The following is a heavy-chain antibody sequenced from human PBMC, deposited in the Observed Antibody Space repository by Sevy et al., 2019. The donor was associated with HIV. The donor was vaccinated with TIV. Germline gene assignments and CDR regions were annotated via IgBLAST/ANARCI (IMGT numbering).Heavy chain of an antibody. CDR1: GGSISSGGYY. Sequence: SETLSLTCTVSGGSISSGGYYWSWIRQHPGKGLEWIGYIYYSGSTYYNPSLKSRVTISVDTSKNQFSLKLSSVTAAXXXXXXXXXXXXXYYMDVWGKGTTVTVSS. CDR2: IYYSGST. J-gene: IGHJ6*03. CDR3: XXXXXXYYMDV. V-gene: IGHV4-31*03.